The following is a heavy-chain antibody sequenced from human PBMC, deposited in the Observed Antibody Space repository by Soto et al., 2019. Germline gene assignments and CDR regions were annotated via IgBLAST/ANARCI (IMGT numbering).Heavy chain of an antibody. J-gene: IGHJ4*02. CDR1: GYTLTELS. V-gene: IGHV1-24*01. CDR2: FDPEDGET. Sequence: SVKVSCKVSGYTLTELSMHWVRQAPVKGLEWMGGFDPEDGETIYAQKFQGRVTMTEDTSTDTAYMELSSLRSEDTAVYYCATTRGGIVVVTADQYYFDYWGQGTLVTVSS. CDR3: ATTRGGIVVVTADQYYFDY. D-gene: IGHD2-21*02.